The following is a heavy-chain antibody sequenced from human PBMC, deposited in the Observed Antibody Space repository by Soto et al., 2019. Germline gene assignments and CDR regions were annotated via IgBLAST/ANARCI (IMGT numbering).Heavy chain of an antibody. D-gene: IGHD1-1*01. J-gene: IGHJ5*02. Sequence: SETLSLTCAVYGGSFSGYYWSWIRQPPGKGLEWIGKINHSGSTNYNPSLKSRVTISVDTSKNQFSLKLSSVAAADTAVYYCASERRRWFDPWGQGTQVTVSS. CDR1: GGSFSGYY. CDR3: ASERRRWFDP. V-gene: IGHV4-34*01. CDR2: INHSGST.